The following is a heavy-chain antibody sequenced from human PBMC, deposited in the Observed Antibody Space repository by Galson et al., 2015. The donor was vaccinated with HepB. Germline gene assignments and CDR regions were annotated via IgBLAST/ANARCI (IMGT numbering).Heavy chain of an antibody. CDR3: AVNYYDSPFFDY. Sequence: SVKVSCKASGYTFTSYGISWVRQAPGQGLEWMGWISAYSGNTNYAQKLQGRVTMTTDTSTSTAYMELRSLRSDDTAVYYCAVNYYDSPFFDYWGQGTLVTVSS. CDR2: ISAYSGNT. J-gene: IGHJ4*02. CDR1: GYTFTSYG. D-gene: IGHD3-22*01. V-gene: IGHV1-18*04.